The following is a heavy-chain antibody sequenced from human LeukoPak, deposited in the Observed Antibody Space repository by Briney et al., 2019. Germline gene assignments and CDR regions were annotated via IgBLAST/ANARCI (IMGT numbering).Heavy chain of an antibody. CDR1: GFAFDDFA. CDR2: LDGEL. Sequence: GGSLRLSCTTSGFAFDDFAMSWVRQPAGKGLEWEVSLDGELKGRFIISRDDSKGIAYLQMNSLKTEDTAVYYCSRNGLVDFDYWGQGSRVIVSP. J-gene: IGHJ4*02. CDR3: SRNGLVDFDY. V-gene: IGHV3-49*04.